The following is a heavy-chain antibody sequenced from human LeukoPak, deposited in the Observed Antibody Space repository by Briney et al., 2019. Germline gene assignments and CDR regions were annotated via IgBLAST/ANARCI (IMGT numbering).Heavy chain of an antibody. CDR3: AKSNGYGLVDI. D-gene: IGHD3-10*01. CDR2: IYHNGIT. Sequence: SETLSLTCNVSGVSISTHYWSWIRQSPGKGLEWIGYIYHNGITNYNPSLKSRVTISIDTSKNEFSLKLTSVTAADTAVYYCAKSNGYGLVDIWGQGTMVTVSS. CDR1: GVSISTHY. V-gene: IGHV4-59*11. J-gene: IGHJ3*02.